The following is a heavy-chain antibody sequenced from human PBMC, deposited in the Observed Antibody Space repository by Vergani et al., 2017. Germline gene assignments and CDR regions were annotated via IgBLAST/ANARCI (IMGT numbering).Heavy chain of an antibody. Sequence: EVQLVESGGGLVKPGGSLRLSCAASGFTFSSYSMNWVRQAPGKGLEWVSSISSSSSYIYYADPVKGRFTISRDNAKNSLYLQMNSLRAEDTAVYYCARDRQEFPAFDYWGQGTLVTVSS. D-gene: IGHD2-2*01. CDR2: ISSSSSYI. CDR1: GFTFSSYS. CDR3: ARDRQEFPAFDY. J-gene: IGHJ4*02. V-gene: IGHV3-21*01.